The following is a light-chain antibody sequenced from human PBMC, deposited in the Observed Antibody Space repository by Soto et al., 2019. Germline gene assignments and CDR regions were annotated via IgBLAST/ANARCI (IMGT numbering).Light chain of an antibody. V-gene: IGKV3-11*01. J-gene: IGKJ1*01. Sequence: EIVLTQSPATLSLSPGERATLSCRASQSVSSYLAWYQQKPGQAPRLLIYDASNRATGIPARFSGSGSGTDFTLTISSLQSEDFGVYYCQQYNNWWKFGQGTKVDIK. CDR2: DAS. CDR3: QQYNNWWK. CDR1: QSVSSY.